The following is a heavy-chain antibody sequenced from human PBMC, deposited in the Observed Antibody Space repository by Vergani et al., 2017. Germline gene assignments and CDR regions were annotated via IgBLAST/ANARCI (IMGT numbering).Heavy chain of an antibody. D-gene: IGHD5-12*01. CDR1: GFPFSSYA. J-gene: IGHJ4*02. CDR3: VKDGFDSSTFDY. CDR2: IISNGGST. V-gene: IGHV3-64D*06. Sequence: VQLVESGGGLVQPGGSLRLSCTASGFPFSSYAMHWVRQAPGKGLEYVSAIISNGGSTYYADSVKGRFTISRDNSKNTLYLKMSSLIAEDTAVYYCVKDGFDSSTFDYWGQGTLVTVSS.